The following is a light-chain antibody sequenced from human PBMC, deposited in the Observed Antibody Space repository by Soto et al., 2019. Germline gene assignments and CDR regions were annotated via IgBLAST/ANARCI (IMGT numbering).Light chain of an antibody. V-gene: IGLV2-14*03. CDR3: SSYSTSDTWV. CDR1: SSDVGGYNY. Sequence: QSALTQPASVSGSPGQSITISCTGTSSDVGGYNYVSWYQQHPGKAPKLMIYDDTNRPSGVSDRFSGSKSGNTASLTISGLQAEDEADYYCSSYSTSDTWVFGGGTKLTVL. J-gene: IGLJ3*02. CDR2: DDT.